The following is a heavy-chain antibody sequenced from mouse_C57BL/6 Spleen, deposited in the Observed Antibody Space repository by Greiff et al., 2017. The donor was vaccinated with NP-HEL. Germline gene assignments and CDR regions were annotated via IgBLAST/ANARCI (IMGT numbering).Heavy chain of an antibody. Sequence: VQLQQSGAELVKPGASVKLSCTASGFNIKDYYMHWVKQRTEQGLEWIGRIDPEDGETKYVPKFQGKATITADTSSNTAYLQLSSLTSEDTAVYYGARSRGDYGGDYFDYWGQGTTLTVSS. CDR2: IDPEDGET. J-gene: IGHJ2*01. V-gene: IGHV14-2*01. CDR3: ARSRGDYGGDYFDY. D-gene: IGHD2-13*01. CDR1: GFNIKDYY.